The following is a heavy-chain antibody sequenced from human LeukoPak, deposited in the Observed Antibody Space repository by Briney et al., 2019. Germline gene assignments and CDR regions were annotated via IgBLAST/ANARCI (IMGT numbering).Heavy chain of an antibody. J-gene: IGHJ4*02. CDR2: IYSSGTT. V-gene: IGHV4-59*08. D-gene: IGHD6-19*01. CDR1: GDSITNYY. CDR3: ARVERYSSGWYYFDY. Sequence: PSETLSLTCTVSGDSITNYYWSWIRQPPGKGLECIGYIYSSGTTNYNPSLKSRVTLSIDTSKNQFSLKLSSVTAADTAVYYCARVERYSSGWYYFDYWGQGTLATVSS.